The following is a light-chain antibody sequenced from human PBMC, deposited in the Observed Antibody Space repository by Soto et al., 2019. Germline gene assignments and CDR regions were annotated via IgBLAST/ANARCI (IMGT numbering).Light chain of an antibody. Sequence: VLTQSPATLSLSRGEGATLSCRARQSIRNCLACYQQKPGQAPRLLIYATSNRATGIPARFRGSGSGTDLTLTLSCLEPEDFAVYYCRQRSSWPFTFGPATNVDIK. J-gene: IGKJ3*01. CDR3: RQRSSWPFT. CDR1: QSIRNC. V-gene: IGKV3-11*01. CDR2: ATS.